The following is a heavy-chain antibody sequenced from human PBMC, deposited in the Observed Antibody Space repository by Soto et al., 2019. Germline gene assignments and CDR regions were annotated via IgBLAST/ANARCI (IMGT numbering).Heavy chain of an antibody. CDR3: ASSGWYYYMYV. D-gene: IGHD6-19*01. J-gene: IGHJ6*03. CDR1: GLTFSNYI. CDR2: ISSGSSTI. Sequence: GGSLRLSCAASGLTFSNYIMNWVRQAPGKGLEWVSYISSGSSTIYYAASVKGRFTISRDNAKNSLYLQMSSRRAEDTAVYYCASSGWYYYMYVWGKGTTVTVSS. V-gene: IGHV3-48*01.